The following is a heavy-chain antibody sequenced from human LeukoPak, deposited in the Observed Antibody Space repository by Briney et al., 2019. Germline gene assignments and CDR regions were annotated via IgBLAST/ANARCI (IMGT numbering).Heavy chain of an antibody. D-gene: IGHD3-22*01. CDR3: TRDKGYDSSGYYYGGGFDY. V-gene: IGHV3-49*04. J-gene: IGHJ4*02. Sequence: GGSLRLSCAASGFTFSSYSMNWVRQAPGKGLEWVGFIRSKAYGGTTEYAASVKGRFTISRDDSKSIAYLQMNSLKTEDTAVYYCTRDKGYDSSGYYYGGGFDYWGQGTLVTVSS. CDR1: GFTFSSYS. CDR2: IRSKAYGGTT.